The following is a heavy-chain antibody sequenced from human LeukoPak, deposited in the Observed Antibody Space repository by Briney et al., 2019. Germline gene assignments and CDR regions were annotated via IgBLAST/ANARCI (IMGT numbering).Heavy chain of an antibody. Sequence: GGSLRLSCAASGFIFRNYWMSWVRQAPGKGLEWVATIKEDESEKYYVDFVKGRFTISRDNSKNTLYLQMNSLRAEDTAVYYCAKTGFEGGSSWPHFDYWGQGTLVTVSS. D-gene: IGHD6-13*01. J-gene: IGHJ4*02. CDR1: GFIFRNYW. CDR3: AKTGFEGGSSWPHFDY. V-gene: IGHV3-7*03. CDR2: IKEDESEK.